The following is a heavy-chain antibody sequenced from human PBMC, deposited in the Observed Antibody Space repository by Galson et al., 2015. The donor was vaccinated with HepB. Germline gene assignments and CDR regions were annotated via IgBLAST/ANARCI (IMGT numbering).Heavy chain of an antibody. CDR2: INTSGSTI. D-gene: IGHD3-16*01. Sequence: SLRLSCAASGFTFIAYEMRWVRQAPGKGLEWISYINTSGSTIYYADSVKGRFTVSRDTAKNSLYLQMASLRAEDTAVYYWARDKGRRLWRDVGYIDYWGQGVLVTVSS. J-gene: IGHJ4*02. V-gene: IGHV3-48*03. CDR3: ARDKGRRLWRDVGYIDY. CDR1: GFTFIAYE.